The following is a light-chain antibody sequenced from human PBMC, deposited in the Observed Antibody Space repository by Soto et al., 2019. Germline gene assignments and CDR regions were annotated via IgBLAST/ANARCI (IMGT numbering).Light chain of an antibody. CDR2: GAS. Sequence: DIPLTQSPSFLSASVGDRVTITCRASQGISDFLAWYQQKPGKAPKLLIYGASTLQTGVPSRFSGIASGTEFTLTISHLQPADVATYYCQQFNVYPLTFGGGTKVEIK. J-gene: IGKJ4*01. CDR1: QGISDF. V-gene: IGKV1-9*01. CDR3: QQFNVYPLT.